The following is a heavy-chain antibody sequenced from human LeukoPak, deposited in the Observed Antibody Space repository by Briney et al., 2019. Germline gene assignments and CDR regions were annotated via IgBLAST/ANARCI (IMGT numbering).Heavy chain of an antibody. CDR2: ITSTSNYI. CDR1: GITFSTYT. J-gene: IGHJ6*03. CDR3: ARENYYYYYMDV. Sequence: GGSLRVSCAASGITFSTYTMNWVRQAPGKGLEWVSSITSTSNYICYADSVKGRFTISRDNAKNSLYLQMNSLRAEDTAVYYCARENYYYYYMDVWGKGTTVTVSS. V-gene: IGHV3-21*01.